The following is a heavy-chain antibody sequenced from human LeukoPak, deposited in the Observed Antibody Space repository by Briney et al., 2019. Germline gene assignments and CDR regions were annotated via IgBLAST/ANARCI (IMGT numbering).Heavy chain of an antibody. D-gene: IGHD5-18*01. CDR3: ARVRLDTAMVYEFDY. CDR2: INPNSGGT. J-gene: IGHJ4*02. Sequence: ASVKVSCTASGYTFTGYYMHWVRQAPGQGLEWMGWINPNSGGTNYAQKFQGRVTMTRDTSISTAYMELSRLRSDDTAVYYCARVRLDTAMVYEFDYWGQGTLVTVSS. CDR1: GYTFTGYY. V-gene: IGHV1-2*02.